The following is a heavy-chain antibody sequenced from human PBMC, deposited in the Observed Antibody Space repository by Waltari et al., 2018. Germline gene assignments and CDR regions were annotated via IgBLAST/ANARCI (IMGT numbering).Heavy chain of an antibody. J-gene: IGHJ4*02. D-gene: IGHD1-1*01. CDR3: VGWNDPINS. CDR2: IGPDGSDK. V-gene: IGHV3-7*01. Sequence: EAQLVQHGGGLVQPGGSLTLPFSASGFSISRCWMTWIRQAPGQGLQWVAHIGPDGSDKYDVDSVKGRFTISRDNAENSLLLQMSSLRVEDTALYYCVGWNDPINSWGQGTLVAVSS. CDR1: GFSISRCW.